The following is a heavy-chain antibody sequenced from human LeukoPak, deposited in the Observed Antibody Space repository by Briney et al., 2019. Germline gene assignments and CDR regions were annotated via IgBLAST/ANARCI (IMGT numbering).Heavy chain of an antibody. J-gene: IGHJ6*02. CDR2: IYSGGST. Sequence: GGSLRLSCAASGFTVSSNYMSWVRQAPGKGLEWVSVIYSGGSTYYADSVEGRFTISRDNSKNTLYLQMNSLRAEDTAVYYCARVPNDFWSGYYYYYYGMDVWGQGTTVTVSS. V-gene: IGHV3-66*01. CDR1: GFTVSSNY. D-gene: IGHD3-3*01. CDR3: ARVPNDFWSGYYYYYYGMDV.